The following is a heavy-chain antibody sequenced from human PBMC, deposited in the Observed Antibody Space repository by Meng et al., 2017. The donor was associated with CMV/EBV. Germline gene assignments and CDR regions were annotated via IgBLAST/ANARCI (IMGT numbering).Heavy chain of an antibody. CDR2: ISGSSSTI. J-gene: IGHJ6*02. V-gene: IGHV3-48*04. CDR3: ASFTIFGVVKDGMDV. CDR1: GFTFSSYS. D-gene: IGHD3-3*01. Sequence: GESLKISCAASGFTFSSYSMNWVRQAPGKGLEWVSYISGSSSTIYYADSVKGRFTISRDNAKNSLYLQMNSPRAEDTAVYYCASFTIFGVVKDGMDVWGQGTTVTVSS.